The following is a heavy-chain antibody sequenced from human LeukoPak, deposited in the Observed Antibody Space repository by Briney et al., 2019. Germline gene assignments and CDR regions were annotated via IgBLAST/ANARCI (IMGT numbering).Heavy chain of an antibody. Sequence: SVKVSCKSSGQTFSTNAVNWVRQAPGQGLEWMGGITPLFVAPKYARKFQGRMTISADKSTNTALMELRSLRNEDTAVYYCASGPTDYSGYDIFDLWGQGTLVTVSA. V-gene: IGHV1-69*06. D-gene: IGHD5-12*01. CDR2: ITPLFVAP. J-gene: IGHJ4*02. CDR1: GQTFSTNA. CDR3: ASGPTDYSGYDIFDL.